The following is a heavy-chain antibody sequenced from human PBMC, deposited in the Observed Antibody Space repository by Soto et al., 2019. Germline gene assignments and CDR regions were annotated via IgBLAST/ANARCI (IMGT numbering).Heavy chain of an antibody. D-gene: IGHD2-21*01. J-gene: IGHJ6*02. CDR1: GGSISSGGYY. CDR2: IYYSGST. V-gene: IGHV4-31*03. CDR3: AVMKKNNFYYYYGMDV. Sequence: SETLSLTCTVSGGSISSGGYYWSWIRQHPGKGLEWIGYIYYSGSTYYNPSLKSRVTISVDTSKNQFSLKLSSVTAADTAVYYCAVMKKNNFYYYYGMDVWGQGTTVTVS.